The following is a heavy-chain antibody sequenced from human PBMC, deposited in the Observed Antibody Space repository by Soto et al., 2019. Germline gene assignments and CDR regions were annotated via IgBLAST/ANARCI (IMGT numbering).Heavy chain of an antibody. CDR1: GFTFSNHG. V-gene: IGHV3-23*01. D-gene: IGHD3-16*01. Sequence: EVQVLESGGGLVQPGGSLRLSCAASGFTFSNHGMSWVRQAPGKGLEWVSSIGAGGDRTYYADSVKGRFTISRDNPKNTLFLHMNSLRTADTAVYSCANDGGQYYYYYDMDVWGKGTTVTVCS. CDR2: IGAGGDRT. J-gene: IGHJ6*03. CDR3: ANDGGQYYYYYDMDV.